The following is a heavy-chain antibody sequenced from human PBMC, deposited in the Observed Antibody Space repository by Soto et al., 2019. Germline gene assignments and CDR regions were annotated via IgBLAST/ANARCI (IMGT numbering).Heavy chain of an antibody. D-gene: IGHD6-19*01. J-gene: IGHJ6*02. CDR2: IWYDGSNK. Sequence: QVQLVESGGGVAQPGRSLRLSCTVSGFTFSGHAMHWVRQAPGKGLEWVTQIWYDGSNKYYAESVKGRFTISRDNSKNTLYLQMNSLRVDDKAVYYCARDGQGLAPYALDVWGQGTSVTVSS. CDR1: GFTFSGHA. CDR3: ARDGQGLAPYALDV. V-gene: IGHV3-33*01.